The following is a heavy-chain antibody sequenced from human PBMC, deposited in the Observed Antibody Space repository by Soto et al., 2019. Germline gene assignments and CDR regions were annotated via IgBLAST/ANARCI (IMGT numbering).Heavy chain of an antibody. V-gene: IGHV3-11*01. Sequence: QVPLVESGGGLVKPGGSLRLSCAASGFTFSDYYMSWIRQAPGKGLEWVSNINIRGSSIYYADSVKGRFTISRDNAKHSLYLQMNSLRAEDTAVYYCARELTTVTFDYWGRGTLVTVSS. D-gene: IGHD4-17*01. CDR3: ARELTTVTFDY. J-gene: IGHJ4*02. CDR2: INIRGSSI. CDR1: GFTFSDYY.